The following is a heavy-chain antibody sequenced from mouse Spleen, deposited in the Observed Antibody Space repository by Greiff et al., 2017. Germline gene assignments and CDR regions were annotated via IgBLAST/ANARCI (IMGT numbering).Heavy chain of an antibody. D-gene: IGHD2-5*01. CDR3: ARSYSNYEGAWFAY. CDR1: GFTFSDYG. V-gene: IGHV5-17*01. CDR2: ISSGSSTI. J-gene: IGHJ3*01. Sequence: EVQVVESGGGLVKPGGSLKLSCAASGFTFSDYGMHWVRQAPEKGLEWVAYISSGSSTIYYADTVKGRFTISRDNAKNTLFLQMTSLRSEDTAMYYCARSYSNYEGAWFAYWGQGTLVTVSA.